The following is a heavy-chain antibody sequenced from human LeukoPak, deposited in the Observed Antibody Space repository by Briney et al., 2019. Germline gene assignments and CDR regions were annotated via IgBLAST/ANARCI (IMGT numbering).Heavy chain of an antibody. CDR2: IYSGGNT. D-gene: IGHD5-12*01. V-gene: IGHV3-66*01. Sequence: PGGSLRLSCAASGFTVSSYYMSWVRQAPGKGLEWVSLIYSGGNTYYADSVKGRFTISRDNSKNTLYLQMNSLRAEDTSVYYCARARGYGGAFDYWGQGTLVTVSS. CDR1: GFTVSSYY. J-gene: IGHJ4*02. CDR3: ARARGYGGAFDY.